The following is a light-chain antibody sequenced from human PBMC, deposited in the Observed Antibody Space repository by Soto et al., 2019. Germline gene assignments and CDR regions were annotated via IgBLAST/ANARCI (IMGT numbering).Light chain of an antibody. CDR3: QQSYTIPWT. CDR1: QSISNF. Sequence: DLQMTQSPSSLSASVGDRLTITCRASQSISNFLNWYQQRPGRAPKLLIYAASNLQHGVPSRFSASGSGTDFSLTISGLQPEDLAIYYCQQSYTIPWTFGLGTKVEIK. CDR2: AAS. V-gene: IGKV1-39*01. J-gene: IGKJ1*01.